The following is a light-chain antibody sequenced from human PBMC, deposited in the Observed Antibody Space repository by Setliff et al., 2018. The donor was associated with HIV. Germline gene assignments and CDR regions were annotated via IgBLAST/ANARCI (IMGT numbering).Light chain of an antibody. CDR1: SSDVGSYNF. J-gene: IGLJ1*01. V-gene: IGLV2-14*03. CDR3: CSYTSSLTYV. Sequence: QSVPTQPASVSGSPGQSITLSCTGTSSDVGSYNFVSWYQQHPGRAPKLMIYDVTKRPSGVSDRFSGSKSGNMASLTISGLQTEDEADYYCCSYTSSLTYVFGTGTKVTVL. CDR2: DVT.